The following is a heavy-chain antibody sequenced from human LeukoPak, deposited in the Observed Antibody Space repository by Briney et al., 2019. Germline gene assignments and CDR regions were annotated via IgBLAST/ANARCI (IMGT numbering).Heavy chain of an antibody. CDR3: ARDREDYYDSSGYCYY. CDR1: GYTFTSYG. J-gene: IGHJ4*02. CDR2: ISAYNGNT. D-gene: IGHD3-22*01. Sequence: ASVKVYCKASGYTFTSYGISWVRQAPGQGLEWMGWISAYNGNTNYAQKLQGRVTMTTDTSTSTAYMELRSLRPDDTAVYYCARDREDYYDSSGYCYYWGQGTLVTVSS. V-gene: IGHV1-18*01.